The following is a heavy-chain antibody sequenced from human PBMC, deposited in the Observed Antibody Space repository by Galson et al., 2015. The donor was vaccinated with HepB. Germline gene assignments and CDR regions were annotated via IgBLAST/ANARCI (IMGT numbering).Heavy chain of an antibody. V-gene: IGHV3-21*04. CDR2: SSSSSSYI. D-gene: IGHD6-13*01. CDR1: GFTFSSYS. CDR3: AIPPSKQLVRVY. Sequence: SLRLSCAASGFTFSSYSMNWVRQAPGKGLEWVSSSSSSSSYIYYADSVKGRFTISRDNAKNSLYLQMNSLRAEDTAVYYCAIPPSKQLVRVYWGQGTLVTVSS. J-gene: IGHJ4*02.